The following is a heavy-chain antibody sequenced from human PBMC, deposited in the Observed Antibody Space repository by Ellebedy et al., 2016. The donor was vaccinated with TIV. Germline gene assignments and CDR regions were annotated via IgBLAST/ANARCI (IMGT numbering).Heavy chain of an antibody. CDR1: GFIFGDYP. CDR2: IRSKAYDGTT. CDR3: TRGEYYYGSGSYLFDY. V-gene: IGHV3-49*03. Sequence: GESLKISCTGSGFIFGDYPMSWFRQAPGKGLEWVGLIRSKAYDGTTEYAASVKGRFIISRDDSNSIAYLQMSSLKTEDTAVYFCTRGEYYYGSGSYLFDYWGQGTLVAVSS. J-gene: IGHJ4*02. D-gene: IGHD3-10*01.